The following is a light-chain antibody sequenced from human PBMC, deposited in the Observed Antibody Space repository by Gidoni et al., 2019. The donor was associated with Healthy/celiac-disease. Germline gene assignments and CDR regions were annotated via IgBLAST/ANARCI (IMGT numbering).Light chain of an antibody. CDR2: DAS. CDR1: QSVSSY. V-gene: IGKV3-11*01. J-gene: IGKJ5*01. Sequence: EIVLTQSPATLSLSPGERATLSCRASQSVSSYLAWYQQKPGQAPRLLIYDASNRATGIPARFSGSGSGTDFTLTISSLGPEDFAVYYCQQRNTWPQTFGQXTRLEIK. CDR3: QQRNTWPQT.